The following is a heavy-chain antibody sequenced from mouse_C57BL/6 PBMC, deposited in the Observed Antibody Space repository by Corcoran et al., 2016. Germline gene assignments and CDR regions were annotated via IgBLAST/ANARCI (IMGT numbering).Heavy chain of an antibody. CDR2: IYPGDGDT. V-gene: IGHV1-80*01. D-gene: IGHD2-5*01. CDR1: GYAFSSYW. Sequence: QVHLQQSGAELVKPGASVKISCKASGYAFSSYWMNWVKQRPGEGLEWIGQIYPGDGDTNYNGKFKGKATLTADKSSSTAYMQLSSLTSEDSAVYFCARGHSNYYAMDYWGQGTSVTVS. J-gene: IGHJ4*01. CDR3: ARGHSNYYAMDY.